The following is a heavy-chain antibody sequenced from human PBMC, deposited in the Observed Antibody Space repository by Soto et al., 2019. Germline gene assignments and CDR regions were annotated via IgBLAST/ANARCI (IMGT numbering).Heavy chain of an antibody. D-gene: IGHD3-10*01. V-gene: IGHV4-30-4*08. Sequence: SETLSLTCTVSGGSSSSGDSYWSWIRQPPGKGLEWIWYIYYSGSPYYNPSLKSRVTISVDTSKNQFSLKLSSVNDADTAVYYCARDGVWFGDGVAYYCRMDVWGQGTTVTVSS. J-gene: IGHJ6*02. CDR1: GGSSSSGDSY. CDR3: ARDGVWFGDGVAYYCRMDV. CDR2: IYYSGSP.